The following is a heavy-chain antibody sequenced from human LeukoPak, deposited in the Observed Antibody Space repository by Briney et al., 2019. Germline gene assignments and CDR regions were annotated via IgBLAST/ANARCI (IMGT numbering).Heavy chain of an antibody. CDR2: ISWNSGSI. CDR1: GFTFDDYA. CDR3: AKTLYDSSGYYLDY. D-gene: IGHD3-22*01. Sequence: GGSLRLSCAASGFTFDDYAMHWVRHAPGKGLEWVSGISWNSGSIGYADSVKGRFTISRDNAKNSLYLQMNSLRAEDTALYYCAKTLYDSSGYYLDYWGQGTLVTVSS. J-gene: IGHJ4*02. V-gene: IGHV3-9*01.